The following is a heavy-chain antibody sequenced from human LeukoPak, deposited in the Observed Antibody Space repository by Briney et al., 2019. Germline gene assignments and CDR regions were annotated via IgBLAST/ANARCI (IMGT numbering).Heavy chain of an antibody. J-gene: IGHJ4*02. V-gene: IGHV3-33*01. CDR2: IWYDGSNK. CDR3: ARDAGELLN. CDR1: GFTFSSYG. D-gene: IGHD3-10*01. Sequence: PGGSLRLSCAASGFTFSSYGMHWVRQAPGKGLEWVAMIWYDGSNKYYADSVKGRFTISRDTSKNTLYLQMNSLRVEDTAVYYCARDAGELLNWGQGTLVTVSS.